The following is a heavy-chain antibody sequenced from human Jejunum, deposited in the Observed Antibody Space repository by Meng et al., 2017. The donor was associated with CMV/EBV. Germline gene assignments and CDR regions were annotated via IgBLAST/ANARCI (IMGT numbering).Heavy chain of an antibody. V-gene: IGHV5-51*01. CDR1: GYRFNNYW. Sequence: KGSGYRFNNYWIGWVRQMPGEGREWMGIIYPEDSDTRYSPSFQGQVTFSADKSINTAYLEWSSLKASDTAMYFCARDSGITETAPDFWGQGTLVTVSS. CDR2: IYPEDSDT. D-gene: IGHD6-13*01. J-gene: IGHJ4*02. CDR3: ARDSGITETAPDF.